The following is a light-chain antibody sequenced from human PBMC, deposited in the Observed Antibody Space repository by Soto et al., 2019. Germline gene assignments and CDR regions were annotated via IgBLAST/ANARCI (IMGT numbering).Light chain of an antibody. CDR3: QQYNDWPALT. CDR2: GAS. J-gene: IGKJ4*01. Sequence: EIVMTQSPATLSVSPGERATLSCRASQTVSSNLAWYQQKPGQAPRLLIYGASTRATGIPARFSGSRSGTEFILTITSLQSEDFAVYYCQQYNDWPALTFGGGTKVDI. CDR1: QTVSSN. V-gene: IGKV3-15*01.